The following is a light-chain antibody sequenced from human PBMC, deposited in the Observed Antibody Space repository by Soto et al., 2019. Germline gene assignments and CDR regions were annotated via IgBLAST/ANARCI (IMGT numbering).Light chain of an antibody. CDR3: QHFYTYSPWT. CDR2: WAS. CDR1: QNINNR. J-gene: IGKJ1*01. V-gene: IGKV1-5*03. Sequence: DIQMTQSPSTLSASVGDRVVITCRASQNINNRLAWYQQRPGKSPKLLVYWASTLESGVPSRFSGSGSGTEVTLSISGLQPDDFATYYCQHFYTYSPWTFGQGTKVEV.